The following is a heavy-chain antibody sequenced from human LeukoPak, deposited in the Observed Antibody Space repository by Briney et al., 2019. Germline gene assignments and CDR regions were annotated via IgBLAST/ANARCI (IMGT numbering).Heavy chain of an antibody. J-gene: IGHJ4*02. CDR1: GGSFGGYY. Sequence: PSETLSLTCAVYGGSFGGYYWSWIRQPPGKGLEWIGEINHSGSTNYNPSLKSRVTISVDTSKNQFSLKLSSVTAADTAVYYCARLSGRRDDYWGQGTLVTVSS. V-gene: IGHV4-34*01. D-gene: IGHD1-26*01. CDR3: ARLSGRRDDY. CDR2: INHSGST.